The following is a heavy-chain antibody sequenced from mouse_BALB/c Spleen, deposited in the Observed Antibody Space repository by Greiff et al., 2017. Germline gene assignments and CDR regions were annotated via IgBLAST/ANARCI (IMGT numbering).Heavy chain of an antibody. Sequence: EVQLVESGGGLVQPGGSLKLSCAASGFTFSSYTMSWVRQTPEKRLEWVAYISNGGGSTYSPDTVKGRFTISRDNAKNTLYLQMSSLKSEDTAMYYCAREGYYEGYFDYWGQGTTLTVSS. V-gene: IGHV5-12-2*01. CDR2: ISNGGGST. CDR3: AREGYYEGYFDY. D-gene: IGHD2-4*01. CDR1: GFTFSSYT. J-gene: IGHJ2*01.